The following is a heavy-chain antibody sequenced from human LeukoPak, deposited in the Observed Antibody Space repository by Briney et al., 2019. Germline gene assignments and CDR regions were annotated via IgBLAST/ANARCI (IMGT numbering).Heavy chain of an antibody. CDR2: IYHSGST. J-gene: IGHJ5*02. D-gene: IGHD6-13*01. CDR1: GGSMSSSNW. Sequence: SETLSLTCDVSGGSMSSSNWWSWVRQPPGKGLEWIGEIYHSGSTYYNPSLKSRVSISIDTSKNQFSLKLNSVTAADTAVYYCARVVAAAGNNWFDPWGQGTLVTVSS. CDR3: ARVVAAAGNNWFDP. V-gene: IGHV4-4*02.